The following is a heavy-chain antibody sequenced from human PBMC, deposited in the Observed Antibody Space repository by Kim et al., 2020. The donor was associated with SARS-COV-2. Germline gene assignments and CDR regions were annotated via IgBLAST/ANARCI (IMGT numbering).Heavy chain of an antibody. CDR1: GFTFSSYD. CDR3: AKHKERGHDY. Sequence: GGSLRLSCAAFGFTFSSYDMSWVRQAPGKGLEWVSAITYNGDTAYYADSVKGRFTISRDNSKDTLYLQMSSLRDEDMAVYYCAKHKERGHDYWGQGTLVIVSS. V-gene: IGHV3-23*01. CDR2: ITYNGDTA. J-gene: IGHJ4*02.